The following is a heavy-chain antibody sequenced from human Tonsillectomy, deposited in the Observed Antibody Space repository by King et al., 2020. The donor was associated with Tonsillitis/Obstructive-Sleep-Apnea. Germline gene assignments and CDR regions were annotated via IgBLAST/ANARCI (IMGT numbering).Heavy chain of an antibody. Sequence: VQLVESGGGLVQPGGSLRLSCAASGFTFSSYAMSWVRQAPGKGLEWVSGISGRGGSTYYADSVKGRFTISRDNSKNTLYLQMSSLRAEDTAVYYCAKDLSSWYWSYFDYWGQGTLVTVSS. D-gene: IGHD6-13*01. J-gene: IGHJ4*02. CDR2: ISGRGGST. V-gene: IGHV3-23*04. CDR3: AKDLSSWYWSYFDY. CDR1: GFTFSSYA.